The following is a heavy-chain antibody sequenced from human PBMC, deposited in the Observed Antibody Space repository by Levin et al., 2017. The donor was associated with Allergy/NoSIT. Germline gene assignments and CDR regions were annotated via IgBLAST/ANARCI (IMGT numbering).Heavy chain of an antibody. D-gene: IGHD5-12*01. CDR3: ARVLRFYYYYYMDV. CDR1: GFTFSSYG. V-gene: IGHV3-33*01. CDR2: IWDDGYKK. Sequence: SGGSLRLSCAASGFTFSSYGMHWVRQAPGKGLEWVAVIWDDGYKKYYADSVKGRFTISRDNSKNTLYLQMNSLRAEDTAVYYGARVLRFYYYYYMDVWGKGTTVTVSS. J-gene: IGHJ6*03.